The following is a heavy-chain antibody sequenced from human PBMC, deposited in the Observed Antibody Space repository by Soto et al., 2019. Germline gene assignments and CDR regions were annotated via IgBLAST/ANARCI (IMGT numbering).Heavy chain of an antibody. V-gene: IGHV3-43*01. J-gene: IGHJ5*02. CDR2: ISRDGTNT. D-gene: IGHD3-22*01. CDR1: GFTFDDYN. CDR3: VKETYYSDVSSYYPFGS. Sequence: EVQLVQAGGVVVQPGGSLRLSCAASGFTFDDYNMHWVRQAPGKGLEWFSLISRDGTNTNYAESVKGRFTISRDNSKNSRYVQMNSMRTEDTALYYCVKETYYSDVSSYYPFGSWGQGALVTVSS.